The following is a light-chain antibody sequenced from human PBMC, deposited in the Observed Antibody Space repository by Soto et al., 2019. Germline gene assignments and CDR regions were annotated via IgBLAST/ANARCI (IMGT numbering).Light chain of an antibody. CDR3: SSYTSSSTRV. V-gene: IGLV2-14*03. CDR1: SSDIGGSMY. Sequence: QSALTQPASVSGSPGQSITFSCTGTSSDIGGSMYVSWYQQHPGEAPKLIIYDVSYRPSGVSNRFSGSKSGNTASLTISGPQAEDEAVYYCSSYTSSSTRVFGGGTKLTVL. CDR2: DVS. J-gene: IGLJ2*01.